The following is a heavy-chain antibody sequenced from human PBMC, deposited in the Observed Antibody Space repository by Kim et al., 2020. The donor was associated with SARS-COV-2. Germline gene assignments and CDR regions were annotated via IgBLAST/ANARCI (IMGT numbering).Heavy chain of an antibody. Sequence: YEQKLQERGTITRDMSTSTAYMELSSLRSEDTAVYYCAAGRMATRGLFDYWGQGTLVTVSS. J-gene: IGHJ4*02. V-gene: IGHV1-58*01. CDR3: AAGRMATRGLFDY.